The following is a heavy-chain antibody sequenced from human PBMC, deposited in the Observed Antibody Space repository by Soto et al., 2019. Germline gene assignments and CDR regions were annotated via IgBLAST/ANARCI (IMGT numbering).Heavy chain of an antibody. V-gene: IGHV4-30-2*01. CDR3: ARVPDR. CDR1: GGSISSGGYS. CDR2: IYHSGST. J-gene: IGHJ4*02. Sequence: SETLSLTCAVSGGSISSGGYSWSWIRQPPGKGLEWIGYIYHSGSTYYNPSLKSRVTISVDRSKNQFSLKLVSVTAADTAVYYCARVPDRWGQGTLVTVSS. D-gene: IGHD2-2*01.